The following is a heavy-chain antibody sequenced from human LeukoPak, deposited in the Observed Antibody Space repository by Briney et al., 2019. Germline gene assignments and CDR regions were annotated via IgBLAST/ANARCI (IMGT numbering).Heavy chain of an antibody. CDR2: INSEGSGA. V-gene: IGHV3-74*01. CDR1: GFTFDDYG. CDR3: SRARWYSSDY. Sequence: PGGSLRLSCAASGFTFDDYGLSWVRQAPGKGLEWVSSINSEGSGASYMDSVKGRFTVSRDNAKNTLYLQMNSLRAEDTAVYYCSRARWYSSDYWGQGTLVTVSS. J-gene: IGHJ4*02. D-gene: IGHD5-24*01.